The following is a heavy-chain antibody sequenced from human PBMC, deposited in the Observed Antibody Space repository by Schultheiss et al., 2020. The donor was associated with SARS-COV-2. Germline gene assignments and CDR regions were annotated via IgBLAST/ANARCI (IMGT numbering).Heavy chain of an antibody. D-gene: IGHD3-16*01. CDR3: ARDSLGAFDI. Sequence: SETLSLTCTVSGGSISSGGYYWSWIRQPPGKGLEWIGEINHSGSTNYNPSLKSRVTISVDTSKNQFSLKLSSVTAADTAVYYCARDSLGAFDIWGQGTMVTVS. CDR2: INHSGST. CDR1: GGSISSGGYY. V-gene: IGHV4-31*03. J-gene: IGHJ3*02.